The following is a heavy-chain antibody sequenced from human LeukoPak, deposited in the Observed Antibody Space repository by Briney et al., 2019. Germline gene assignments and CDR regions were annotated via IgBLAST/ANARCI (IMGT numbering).Heavy chain of an antibody. Sequence: PSETLSPTCAVSGYSISSGYYWGWIRQPPGKGLEWIGSIYHSGSTYYNPSLKSRVTISVDTSKNQFSLKLSSVTAADTAVYYCARDGNYYDSSGYVDYWGQGTLVTVSS. V-gene: IGHV4-38-2*02. D-gene: IGHD3-22*01. CDR3: ARDGNYYDSSGYVDY. CDR1: GYSISSGYY. CDR2: IYHSGST. J-gene: IGHJ4*02.